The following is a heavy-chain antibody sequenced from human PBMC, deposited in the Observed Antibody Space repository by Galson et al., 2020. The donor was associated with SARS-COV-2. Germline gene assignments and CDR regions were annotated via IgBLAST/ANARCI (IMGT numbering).Heavy chain of an antibody. CDR3: TGGTYPYDAFDF. CDR2: VYYRGAT. V-gene: IGHV4-39*01. Sequence: SETLSLTCTVTGDSFGSSDYYWGWISQPPGKEMEWIGSVYYRGATYYNPSLKSRVTISLDRSETQFSLKLNSVTAADTAVYYCTGGTYPYDAFDFWGQGRMVTVSS. D-gene: IGHD2-8*02. CDR1: GDSFGSSDYY. J-gene: IGHJ3*01.